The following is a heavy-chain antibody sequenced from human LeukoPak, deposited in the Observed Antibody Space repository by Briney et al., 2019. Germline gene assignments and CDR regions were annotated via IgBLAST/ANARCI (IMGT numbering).Heavy chain of an antibody. CDR1: EFTFSDYY. CDR2: ISTGGRTT. J-gene: IGHJ3*02. V-gene: IGHV3-11*04. D-gene: IGHD4-17*01. CDR3: GTTVTTSDAFGI. Sequence: GGSLRLSCAASEFTFSDYYMSWIRQAPGKGLEWVSYISTGGRTTYYADSVKGRFTISRDNAKNSLYLQMNSLRAEDTAVYYCGTTVTTSDAFGIWGQGTMVTVSS.